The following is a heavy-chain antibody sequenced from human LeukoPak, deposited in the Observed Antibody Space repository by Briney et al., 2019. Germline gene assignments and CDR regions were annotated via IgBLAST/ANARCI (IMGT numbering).Heavy chain of an antibody. Sequence: SVKVSCKASGGTFSSYAISWVRQAPGQGLEWMGGIIPIFGTANYAQKFQGRVTITADESTSTAYMELSSLRSEDTAVYYCANHAWSGYYCLDYWGQGTLVTVSS. CDR3: ANHAWSGYYCLDY. CDR2: IIPIFGTA. CDR1: GGTFSSYA. V-gene: IGHV1-69*13. D-gene: IGHD3-3*01. J-gene: IGHJ4*02.